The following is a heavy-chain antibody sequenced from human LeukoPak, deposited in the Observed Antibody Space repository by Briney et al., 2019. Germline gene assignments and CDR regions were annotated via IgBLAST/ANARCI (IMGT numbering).Heavy chain of an antibody. V-gene: IGHV3-74*01. CDR2: IKNDGSTT. D-gene: IGHD3-10*01. J-gene: IGHJ4*02. Sequence: PGGSLRLSCAASGFTFGSYWMHWVRQAPGKGLVWVSLIKNDGSTTRYADSVKGRFTISRDNAKNTLYLQMNSLRAEDTAVYYCVRDYSGSLDYWGQGTLVTVSS. CDR3: VRDYSGSLDY. CDR1: GFTFGSYW.